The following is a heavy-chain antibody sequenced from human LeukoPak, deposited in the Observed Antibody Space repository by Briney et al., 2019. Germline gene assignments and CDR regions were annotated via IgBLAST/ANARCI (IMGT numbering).Heavy chain of an antibody. CDR1: GFTFSDYY. Sequence: GGSLRLSCTASGFTFSDYYMSWFRQAPGKGLEWLSHISGSGRTIHYADSVKGRLTVSRGTAKNSLYLQMNSLRAEDTAVYYCASRPPGGYSSGWVGGYYYYGMDVWGQGTTVTVSS. CDR2: ISGSGRTI. D-gene: IGHD6-19*01. J-gene: IGHJ6*02. CDR3: ASRPPGGYSSGWVGGYYYYGMDV. V-gene: IGHV3-11*04.